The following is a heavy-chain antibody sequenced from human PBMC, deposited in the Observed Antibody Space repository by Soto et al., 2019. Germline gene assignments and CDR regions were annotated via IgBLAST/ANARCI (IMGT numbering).Heavy chain of an antibody. V-gene: IGHV3-15*01. CDR1: GFTFTNAW. CDR3: TTARGTYGAEYFQH. CDR2: IKSKTDGGTT. D-gene: IGHD4-17*01. J-gene: IGHJ1*01. Sequence: PGGSLGLSCAASGFTFTNAWMSWVRQAPGKGLEWVGRIKSKTDGGTTDYAAPVKGRFTISRDDSKNTLYLQMNSLKTEDTAVYYCTTARGTYGAEYFQHWGQGTLVTVSS.